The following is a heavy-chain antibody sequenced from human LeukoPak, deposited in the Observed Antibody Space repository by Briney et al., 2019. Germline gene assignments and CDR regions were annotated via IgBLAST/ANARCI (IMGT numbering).Heavy chain of an antibody. D-gene: IGHD5-18*01. J-gene: IGHJ4*02. CDR2: ISGSGGST. CDR3: AGRGYSYGFDY. V-gene: IGHV3-23*01. Sequence: GGSLRLXYAASGFTFSSYAMSWVRQAPGKGLEWVSAISGSGGSTYYADSVKGRFTISRDNSKNTLYLQMNSLRAEDTAVYYCAGRGYSYGFDYWGQGTLVTVSS. CDR1: GFTFSSYA.